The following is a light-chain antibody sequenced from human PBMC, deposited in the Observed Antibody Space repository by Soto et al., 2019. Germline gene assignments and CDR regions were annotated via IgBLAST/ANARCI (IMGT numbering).Light chain of an antibody. J-gene: IGKJ4*01. Sequence: EIVLTQAPATLSLSPGETPTLSCRASQSVGDYLGWYQQQPGQAPRLLIYDASQRATGVPARFSASWSGTDFTLTISSLEPEDFAIYYCQQREDWPRAFGGGTKVEFK. CDR1: QSVGDY. CDR2: DAS. CDR3: QQREDWPRA. V-gene: IGKV3-11*01.